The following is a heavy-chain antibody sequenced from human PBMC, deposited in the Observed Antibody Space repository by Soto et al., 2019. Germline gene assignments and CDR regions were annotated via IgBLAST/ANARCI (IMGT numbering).Heavy chain of an antibody. D-gene: IGHD3-10*01. CDR3: ARDLGAFNYGSAYFDY. V-gene: IGHV3-33*01. J-gene: IGHJ4*02. CDR2: IWYDGSNQ. CDR1: GFTFSTYG. Sequence: GGSLRLSCAPSGFTFSTYGMHWVRQAPGKGLEWVAVIWYDGSNQYYADSVKGRFTISRDNSKNMLYLQMNSLRAEDTAVYYCARDLGAFNYGSAYFDYWGQGTPGTVS.